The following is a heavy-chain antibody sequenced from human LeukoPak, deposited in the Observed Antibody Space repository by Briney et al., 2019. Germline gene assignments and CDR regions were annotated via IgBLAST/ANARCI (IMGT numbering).Heavy chain of an antibody. V-gene: IGHV4-61*01. D-gene: IGHD3-22*01. J-gene: IGHJ4*02. CDR3: ARGVSYYYDRSSSYYFDY. Sequence: SETLSLTCTVSGYSISSGYYWSWIRQPPGKGLEWIGYIYYSGSTNYNPSLKSRVTISVDTSKNQFSLKLSSVTAADTAVYYCARGVSYYYDRSSSYYFDYWGQGTLVTVSS. CDR2: IYYSGST. CDR1: GYSISSGYY.